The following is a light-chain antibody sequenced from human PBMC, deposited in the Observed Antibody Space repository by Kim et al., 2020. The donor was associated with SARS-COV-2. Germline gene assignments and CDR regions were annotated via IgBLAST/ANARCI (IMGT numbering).Light chain of an antibody. CDR3: QQSYSFPIT. CDR1: QSIVNY. Sequence: DIQMTQSPSSLSASVGDRVTITCRASQSIVNYLTWYQQKPGEAPKFLIYAASSLQSGVPSRFSGSGAGTDFTLTISSLQPEDFATYYCQQSYSFPITFGQGTRLEIK. J-gene: IGKJ5*01. CDR2: AAS. V-gene: IGKV1-39*01.